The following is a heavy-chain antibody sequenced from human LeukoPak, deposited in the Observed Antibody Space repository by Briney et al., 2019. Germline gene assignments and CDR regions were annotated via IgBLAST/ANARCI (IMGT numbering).Heavy chain of an antibody. CDR3: ARGPHQHWPLGQF. Sequence: SETLSLTCEVNGGSFNGYHWTWIRQSPGKGLEWIGEINDSGSPIYSPSLRSRLTISVDTSKNQFSVTLTSVTVADTAVYYCARGPHQHWPLGQFWGQGSLVTVSS. J-gene: IGHJ4*02. D-gene: IGHD2-2*01. V-gene: IGHV4-34*01. CDR1: GGSFNGYH. CDR2: INDSGSP.